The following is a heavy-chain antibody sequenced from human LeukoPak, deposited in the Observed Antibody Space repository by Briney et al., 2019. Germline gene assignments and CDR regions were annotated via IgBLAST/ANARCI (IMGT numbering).Heavy chain of an antibody. Sequence: PSETLSHTCTVSGYSISSGYYWGWIRQPPGKGLEWIGSIYHSGSTYYNPSLKSRVTISVDTSKNQFSLKLSSVTAADTAVYYCARDDSFYWGQGTLVTVSS. CDR1: GYSISSGYY. CDR2: IYHSGST. V-gene: IGHV4-38-2*02. D-gene: IGHD3-9*01. CDR3: ARDDSFY. J-gene: IGHJ4*02.